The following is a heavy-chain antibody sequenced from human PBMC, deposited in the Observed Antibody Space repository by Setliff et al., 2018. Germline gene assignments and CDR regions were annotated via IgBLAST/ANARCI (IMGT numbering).Heavy chain of an antibody. CDR2: VTIYNGNT. J-gene: IGHJ4*02. D-gene: IGHD3-10*01. CDR3: ARVESMVRGKNILRHFDY. Sequence: GASVKVSCKASGYTFNNYGVAWARQAPGQGLDWMGWVTIYNGNTKYAQNLQGRLTLSTDRSTSTVYMELGSLTTDDTAIYYCARVESMVRGKNILRHFDYWGQGTQVTVSS. CDR1: GYTFNNYG. V-gene: IGHV1-18*01.